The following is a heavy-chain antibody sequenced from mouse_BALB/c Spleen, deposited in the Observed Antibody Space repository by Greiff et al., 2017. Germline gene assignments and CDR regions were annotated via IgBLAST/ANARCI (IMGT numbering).Heavy chain of an antibody. Sequence: EVQGVESGGGLVKPGGSLKLSCAASGFTFSDYYMYWVRQTPEKRLEWVATISDGGSYTYYPDSVKGRFTISRDNAKNNLYLQMSSLKSEDTAMYYCARGGDYGNAFAYWGQGTLVTVSA. CDR3: ARGGDYGNAFAY. CDR1: GFTFSDYY. V-gene: IGHV5-4*02. J-gene: IGHJ3*01. CDR2: ISDGGSYT. D-gene: IGHD2-1*01.